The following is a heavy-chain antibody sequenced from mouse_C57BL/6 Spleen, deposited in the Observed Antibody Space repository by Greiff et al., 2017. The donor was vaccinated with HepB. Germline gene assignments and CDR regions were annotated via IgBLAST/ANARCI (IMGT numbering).Heavy chain of an antibody. J-gene: IGHJ4*01. V-gene: IGHV14-2*01. D-gene: IGHD2-14*01. CDR2: IDPGDGET. CDR1: GFNIKDYY. Sequence: EVKLQESGAELVKPGASVKLSCTASGFNIKDYYMHWVKQRTEQGLEWIGRIDPGDGETKYSPKFQGKATITADTSSNTAYLQLSSLTSEDTAVYYCARGVLPFYYAMDYWGQGTSVTVSS. CDR3: ARGVLPFYYAMDY.